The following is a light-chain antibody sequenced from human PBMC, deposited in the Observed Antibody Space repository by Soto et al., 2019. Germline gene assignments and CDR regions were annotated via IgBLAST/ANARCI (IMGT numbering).Light chain of an antibody. V-gene: IGLV2-23*02. CDR2: NVT. J-gene: IGLJ1*01. Sequence: QSALTQPASVSGSPGQSITISCSGNAVSYQLVSWYQQQPGKAPKLILYNVTRRPSGVSNRFSGVKSGTTASLKITGLQAEYEADYYCCLFVGVTNDVFGKGTKVTVL. CDR3: CLFVGVTNDV. CDR1: GNAVSYQL.